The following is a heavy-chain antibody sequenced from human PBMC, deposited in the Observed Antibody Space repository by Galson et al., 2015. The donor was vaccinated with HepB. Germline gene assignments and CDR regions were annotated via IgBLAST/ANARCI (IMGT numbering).Heavy chain of an antibody. Sequence: QSGAEVKKPGESLKISCKGSGYSFTSHWIGWVRQMPGKGLEWMGIIYPGDSDPRYSPSFQGQVTFSADKSISTAYLQWNSLKAPDTAMYYCARYGGETLAANWFDYWGQGTLVTVSS. D-gene: IGHD6-25*01. CDR1: GYSFTSHW. CDR3: ARYGGETLAANWFDY. CDR2: IYPGDSDP. J-gene: IGHJ4*02. V-gene: IGHV5-51*01.